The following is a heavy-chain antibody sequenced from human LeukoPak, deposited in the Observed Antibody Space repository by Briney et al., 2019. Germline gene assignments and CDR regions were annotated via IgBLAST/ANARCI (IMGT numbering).Heavy chain of an antibody. J-gene: IGHJ4*02. CDR2: IYPGDSDT. Sequence: GESLKISCKGSGYSFTNYRIAWVRQMPGKGLERMGVIYPGDSDTRYSPSFQGQVTISADKSISTAYLQWSSLKASDSAMYYCTRASGGNSYNYWGQGTLVTVSS. D-gene: IGHD4-23*01. V-gene: IGHV5-51*01. CDR1: GYSFTNYR. CDR3: TRASGGNSYNY.